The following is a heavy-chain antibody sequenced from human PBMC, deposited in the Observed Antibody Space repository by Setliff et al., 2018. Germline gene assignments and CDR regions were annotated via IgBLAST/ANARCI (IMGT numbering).Heavy chain of an antibody. CDR1: GGSFSGYY. D-gene: IGHD4-4*01. CDR2: INNSGST. Sequence: SETLSLTCAVYGGSFSGYYWSWIRQPPGKGLEWIGVINNSGSTNYNPSLKSRVTISIDTSKNQFSLKLSSVTAADTAVYYCASLGMTTMMDWYFDLWGRGTLVTVSS. J-gene: IGHJ2*01. V-gene: IGHV4-34*01. CDR3: ASLGMTTMMDWYFDL.